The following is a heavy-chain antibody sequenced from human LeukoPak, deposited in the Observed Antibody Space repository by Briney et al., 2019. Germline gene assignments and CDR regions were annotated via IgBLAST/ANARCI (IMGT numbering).Heavy chain of an antibody. D-gene: IGHD2-21*02. V-gene: IGHV3-7*01. Sequence: PGGSLRLSCAASGFTFSSWMTWVPQAPGKGLEWVANIKQDGSEEQSADSVKGRFTISRDNAKNSLYLQMNSLRAEDTAVYYCARDPYCGGDCYSGFGAFDIWGQGTMVTVSS. CDR3: ARDPYCGGDCYSGFGAFDI. CDR2: IKQDGSEE. CDR1: GFTFSSW. J-gene: IGHJ3*02.